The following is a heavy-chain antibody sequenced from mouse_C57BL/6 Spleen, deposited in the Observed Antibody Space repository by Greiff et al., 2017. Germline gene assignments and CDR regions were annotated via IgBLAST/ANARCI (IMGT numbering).Heavy chain of an antibody. D-gene: IGHD3-3*01. Sequence: EVKVVESGPGMVKPSQSLSLTCTVTGYSITSGYDWHWIRHFPGNKLEWMGYISYSGSTNYNPSLKSRISITHDTSKNHFFLKLNSVTTEDTATYYCARGGDDWFAYWGQGTLVTVSA. CDR1: GYSITSGYD. V-gene: IGHV3-1*01. CDR3: ARGGDDWFAY. CDR2: ISYSGST. J-gene: IGHJ3*01.